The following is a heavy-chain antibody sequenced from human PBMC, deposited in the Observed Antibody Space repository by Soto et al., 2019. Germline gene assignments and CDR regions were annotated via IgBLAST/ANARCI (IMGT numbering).Heavy chain of an antibody. CDR2: IIPIFGTA. CDR1: GGTFSSYS. CDR3: ASPDIVVGVAATTGAFDI. J-gene: IGHJ3*02. D-gene: IGHD2-15*01. Sequence: GASVKVCCKASGGTFSSYSLSWVRHSPGQELEWMGGIIPIFGTANYAQKFQGRVTITADESTSTAYMELSSLSSEDTAVYYFASPDIVVGVAATTGAFDIWGQGTRVTVAS. V-gene: IGHV1-69*13.